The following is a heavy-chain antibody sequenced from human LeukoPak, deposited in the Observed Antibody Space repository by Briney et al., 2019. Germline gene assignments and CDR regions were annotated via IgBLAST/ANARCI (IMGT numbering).Heavy chain of an antibody. V-gene: IGHV5-51*01. Sequence: GESLKISCKGSGYSFTSYRIGWVRQMPGKGLEWMGIIYPGDSDTRYSPSFQGQVTISADKSISTAYLQWSSLKASDTAMYYCARGIFGVVIISGPFDIWGQGTMVTVSS. D-gene: IGHD3-3*01. CDR1: GYSFTSYR. J-gene: IGHJ3*02. CDR2: IYPGDSDT. CDR3: ARGIFGVVIISGPFDI.